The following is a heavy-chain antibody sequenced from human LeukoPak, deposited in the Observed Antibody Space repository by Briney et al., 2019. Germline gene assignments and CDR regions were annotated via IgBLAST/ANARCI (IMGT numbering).Heavy chain of an antibody. V-gene: IGHV4-59*01. CDR3: ARVDTAMVTMGSCNWFDP. CDR2: IYYSGST. D-gene: IGHD5-18*01. CDR1: GGSISSYY. Sequence: SETLSLTCTVSGGSISSYYWSWIRQPPGKGLEWIGYIYYSGSTNYNPSLKSRVTISVDTSKNQFSLKLSSVTAADTAVYYCARVDTAMVTMGSCNWFDPWGQGTLVTVSS. J-gene: IGHJ5*02.